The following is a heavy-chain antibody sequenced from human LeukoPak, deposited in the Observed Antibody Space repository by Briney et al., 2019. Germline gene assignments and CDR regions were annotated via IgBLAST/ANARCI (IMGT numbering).Heavy chain of an antibody. Sequence: GGSLRLSCAASRFTFSSYWMNWVRQAPGKGLVWVSRISSDGSGTNYADSVKGRFTISRDNAKNTLYLQMNSLRAEDAAVYYCARTLRENGFDSWGQGTLVTVSS. CDR1: RFTFSSYW. D-gene: IGHD3-10*01. CDR2: ISSDGSGT. J-gene: IGHJ5*01. V-gene: IGHV3-74*01. CDR3: ARTLRENGFDS.